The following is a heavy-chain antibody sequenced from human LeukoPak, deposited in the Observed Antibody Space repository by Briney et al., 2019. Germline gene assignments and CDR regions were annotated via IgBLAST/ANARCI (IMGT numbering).Heavy chain of an antibody. J-gene: IGHJ4*02. CDR3: ARIGLGRDAYNSFDY. Sequence: AGGSLRLSCAASGFTFSNYDMTWVRQAPGKGLEWVSSISATTIYRFSAGSVRGRFTISRDNVENSLYLQMNDLRREDTAVYYCARIGLGRDAYNSFDYWGQATLVIVSS. D-gene: IGHD5-24*01. CDR2: ISATTIYR. V-gene: IGHV3-21*01. CDR1: GFTFSNYD.